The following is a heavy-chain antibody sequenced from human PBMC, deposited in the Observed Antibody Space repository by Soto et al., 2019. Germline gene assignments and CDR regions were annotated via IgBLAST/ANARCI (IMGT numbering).Heavy chain of an antibody. D-gene: IGHD2-15*01. CDR3: GRQDGRGWFDP. CDR2: TYYRSKWYN. J-gene: IGHJ5*02. CDR1: GDSVSSNSAA. Sequence: SQTLSLTCAISGDSVSSNSAAWSWIRQSPSRGLEWLGRTYYRSKWYNDYAGSVKSRITISPDTSKNQFSLHLNSVTPEDTAVYYCGRQDGRGWFDPWGQGTLVTVSS. V-gene: IGHV6-1*01.